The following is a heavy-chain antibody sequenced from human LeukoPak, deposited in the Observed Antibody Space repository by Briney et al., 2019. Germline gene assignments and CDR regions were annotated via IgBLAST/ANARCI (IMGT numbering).Heavy chain of an antibody. CDR3: ARDQREQQLVGNWYFDL. J-gene: IGHJ2*01. Sequence: GGSLRLSCAASGFTFDDYAMHWVRQAPGKGPEWVSGINWNSGDIGYADSVKGRFTISRDNSKNTLYLQMNSLRAEDTAVYYCARDQREQQLVGNWYFDLWGRGTLVTVSS. CDR1: GFTFDDYA. CDR2: INWNSGDI. D-gene: IGHD6-13*01. V-gene: IGHV3-9*01.